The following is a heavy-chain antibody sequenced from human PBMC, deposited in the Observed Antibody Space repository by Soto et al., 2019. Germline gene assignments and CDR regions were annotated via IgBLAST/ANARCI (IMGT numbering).Heavy chain of an antibody. D-gene: IGHD6-13*01. V-gene: IGHV3-48*01. CDR2: ISSSSSTI. CDR3: ARRKAAAGTNY. CDR1: GFTFSSYS. J-gene: IGHJ4*02. Sequence: GSLRLSCAASGFTFSSYSMNWVRQAPGKGLEWVSYISSSSSTIYYADSVKGRFTISRDNAKNSLYLQMNSLRAEDTAVYYCARRKAAAGTNYWGQGTLVTVSS.